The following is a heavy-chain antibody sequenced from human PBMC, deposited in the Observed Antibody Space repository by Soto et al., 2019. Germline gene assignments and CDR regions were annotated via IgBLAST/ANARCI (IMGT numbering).Heavy chain of an antibody. Sequence: QLQLQESGPGLVKPSETLSLTCTVSGGSISSSSYYWGWIRQPPGKGLEWIGSIYYSGSTYYNPSLKMRVTISVDTSQNQFSLKLSSVTAADTAVYYCARYPRLVVAASNSTDAFDIWGQGTMVTVSS. CDR1: GGSISSSSYY. V-gene: IGHV4-39*01. CDR2: IYYSGST. J-gene: IGHJ3*02. CDR3: ARYPRLVVAASNSTDAFDI. D-gene: IGHD2-15*01.